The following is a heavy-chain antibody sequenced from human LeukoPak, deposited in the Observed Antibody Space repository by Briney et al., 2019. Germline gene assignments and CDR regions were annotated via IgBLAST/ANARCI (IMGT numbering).Heavy chain of an antibody. V-gene: IGHV3-30*02. CDR3: AKDEEVTGTNLGLILDAFDI. CDR1: GFTFSSYG. CDR2: IRYDGNIK. D-gene: IGHD1-20*01. Sequence: GGSLRLSCGASGFTFSSYGMLWVRQSPGKGLEWVAFIRYDGNIKFYADSVKGRFTISRDNSKNTLYLQMNSLRAEDTAVYFCAKDEEVTGTNLGLILDAFDIWGQGTMVTVSS. J-gene: IGHJ3*02.